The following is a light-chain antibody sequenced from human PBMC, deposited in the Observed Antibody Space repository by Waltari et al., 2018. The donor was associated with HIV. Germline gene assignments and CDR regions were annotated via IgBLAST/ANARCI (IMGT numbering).Light chain of an antibody. CDR2: KDT. J-gene: IGLJ3*02. CDR1: ALPKKY. Sequence: SYELTQPPSVSVSPRQTARITCSGDALPKKYAYWYQQRPVQAPALVIYKDTERPSGIPERFSGSSSGTTATLTIIGVQAQGEADYHCQSADSNASLWVFGGGTKLTVL. V-gene: IGLV3-25*03. CDR3: QSADSNASLWV.